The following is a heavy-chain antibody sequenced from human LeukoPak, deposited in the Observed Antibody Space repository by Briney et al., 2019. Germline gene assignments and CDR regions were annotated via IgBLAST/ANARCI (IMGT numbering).Heavy chain of an antibody. V-gene: IGHV4-59*01. J-gene: IGHJ4*02. Sequence: SETLSLTCTVSGGSISSYYWSWIRQPPGKGLEWIGYIYYGGSTNYNPSLKSRVTISVDTSKNQFSLKLSSVTAADTAVYYCARVLRGLKTASDYWGQGTLVTVSS. D-gene: IGHD3-16*01. CDR2: IYYGGST. CDR3: ARVLRGLKTASDY. CDR1: GGSISSYY.